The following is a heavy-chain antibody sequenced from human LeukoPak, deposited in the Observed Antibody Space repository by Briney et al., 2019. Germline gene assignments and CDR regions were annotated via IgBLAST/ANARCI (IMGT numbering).Heavy chain of an antibody. Sequence: LPGRSLRLSCAASGFTFSAFAMRWARQAPGKGLEWVAAISYDASNKYYAVSVRGRFTISRDNSRNTLFLQMNSLRADDTAVYYCARGTTDIVAEISDAFDIWGQGTVVTVSS. V-gene: IGHV3-30-3*01. CDR1: GFTFSAFA. CDR3: ARGTTDIVAEISDAFDI. J-gene: IGHJ3*02. CDR2: ISYDASNK. D-gene: IGHD5-12*01.